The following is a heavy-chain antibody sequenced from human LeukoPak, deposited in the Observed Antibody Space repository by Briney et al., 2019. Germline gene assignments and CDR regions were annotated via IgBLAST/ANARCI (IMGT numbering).Heavy chain of an antibody. CDR1: GGSISSSSYY. J-gene: IGHJ4*02. Sequence: SETLSLTCTVSGGSISSSSYYWGWIRQPPGKGLEWTGSIYYSGSTYYNPSLKSRVTISVDTSKNQFSLKLSSVTAADTAVYYCARRGSSIAAPLDYWGQGTLVTVSS. CDR3: ARRGSSIAAPLDY. V-gene: IGHV4-39*01. D-gene: IGHD6-6*01. CDR2: IYYSGST.